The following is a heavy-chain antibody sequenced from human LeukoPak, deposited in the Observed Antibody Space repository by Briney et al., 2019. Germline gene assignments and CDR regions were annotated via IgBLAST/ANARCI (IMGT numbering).Heavy chain of an antibody. D-gene: IGHD2-2*01. J-gene: IGHJ3*02. CDR1: GYTFTGYY. CDR3: TKLKYQLPGEGAFDS. V-gene: IGHV1-2*02. Sequence: ASVTVSCKASGYTFTGYYMHWVRQAPGQGLEWMGWINPNSGGTNYAQNFQGRVTMTRDTSISTAYMELSGLTSDDTAVYYCTKLKYQLPGEGAFDSWGQGTKVTVSS. CDR2: INPNSGGT.